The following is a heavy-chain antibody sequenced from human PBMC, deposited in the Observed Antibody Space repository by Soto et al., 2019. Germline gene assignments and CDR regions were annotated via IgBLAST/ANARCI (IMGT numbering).Heavy chain of an antibody. J-gene: IGHJ6*02. V-gene: IGHV3-30*03. CDR3: ATKVRVPNYECYGMDV. D-gene: IGHD3-3*01. CDR2: ISYDGNTA. CDR1: GFIFNTSG. Sequence: QVELVESGGVVVQPGRSLRLSCGASGFIFNTSGMHWVRQAPDGGLEWVAVISYDGNTAYYGDSVKGRFTISRDNSKNTLYLQLNSLRSEDTSIYYCATKVRVPNYECYGMDVWGEGTTVIVS.